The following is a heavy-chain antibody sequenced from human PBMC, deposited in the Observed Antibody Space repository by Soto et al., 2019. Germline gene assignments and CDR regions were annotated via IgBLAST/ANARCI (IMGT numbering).Heavy chain of an antibody. D-gene: IGHD3-9*01. CDR3: ARDLPDILTGYYRSRWFDP. CDR2: IHYSGIT. V-gene: IGHV4-59*12. CDR1: GASISDTY. Sequence: PSETLSLTCTVSGASISDTYWSWIRRPPGKGLEWIGYIHYSGITHYSPSLRSRVTMSVDTSRNQFSLTLNSVTAADTAVYYCARDLPDILTGYYRSRWFDPWGQGTLVTVSS. J-gene: IGHJ5*02.